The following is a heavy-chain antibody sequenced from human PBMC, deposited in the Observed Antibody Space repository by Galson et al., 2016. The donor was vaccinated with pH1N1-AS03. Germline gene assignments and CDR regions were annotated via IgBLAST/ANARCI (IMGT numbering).Heavy chain of an antibody. CDR1: GFTFSGYG. CDR3: AKDRSSWPPGWGSVDS. Sequence: SLRLSCATSGFTFSGYGMTWVRQAPGKGLEWVSSISVTGGSTYYADSVKGRFTISRDHSKNTLYLQMSSLRAEDTAVYYCAKDRSSWPPGWGSVDSWGQGTLVTVSS. D-gene: IGHD6-13*01. J-gene: IGHJ4*02. CDR2: ISVTGGST. V-gene: IGHV3-23*01.